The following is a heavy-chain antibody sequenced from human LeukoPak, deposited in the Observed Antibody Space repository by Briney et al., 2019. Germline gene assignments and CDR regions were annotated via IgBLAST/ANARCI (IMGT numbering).Heavy chain of an antibody. Sequence: GGSLRLSCAASGFTFSDYYMSWIRQAPGKGLEWVSYISSSGSTIYYADSVKGRFTISRDNAKNSLYLQMNSLRAEDTAVYYCARVPRYGSGSYYKWIDYYYYMDVWGKGTTVTVS. D-gene: IGHD3-10*01. CDR2: ISSSGSTI. V-gene: IGHV3-11*04. CDR3: ARVPRYGSGSYYKWIDYYYYMDV. J-gene: IGHJ6*03. CDR1: GFTFSDYY.